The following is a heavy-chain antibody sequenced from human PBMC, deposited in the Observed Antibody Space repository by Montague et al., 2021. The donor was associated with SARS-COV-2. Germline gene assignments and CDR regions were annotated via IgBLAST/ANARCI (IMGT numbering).Heavy chain of an antibody. CDR2: IRNGAGNT. D-gene: IGHD6-13*01. CDR3: AKAYSSSCWNWFDL. V-gene: IGHV3-23*03. J-gene: IGHJ5*02. Sequence: SLRLSCAASGFTFSSYAMSWVRQAPGKGLEWVSVIRNGAGNTYYGDSVKGRFTISRDNSKNTLYLQMNSLRAEDTAVYYCAKAYSSSCWNWFDLWGQGTLVTVSS. CDR1: GFTFSSYA.